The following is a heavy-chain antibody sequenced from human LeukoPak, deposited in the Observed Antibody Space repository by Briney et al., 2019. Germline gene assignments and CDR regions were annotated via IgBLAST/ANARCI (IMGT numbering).Heavy chain of an antibody. Sequence: PGGSLRLSCAASGFTFSSYAMHWVRQAPGKGLEWVAVISYDGSNKYYADSVKGRFTISRDNSKNTLYLQMNSLRAEDTAVYYCVSLTNCGGDCYLERSFDYWGQGTLVTVSS. V-gene: IGHV3-30-3*01. CDR1: GFTFSSYA. J-gene: IGHJ4*02. CDR2: ISYDGSNK. D-gene: IGHD2-21*01. CDR3: VSLTNCGGDCYLERSFDY.